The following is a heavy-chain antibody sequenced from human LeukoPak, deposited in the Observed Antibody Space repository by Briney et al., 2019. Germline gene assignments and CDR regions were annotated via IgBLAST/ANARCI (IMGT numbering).Heavy chain of an antibody. CDR3: ARGLAVAGTILDY. V-gene: IGHV4-34*01. D-gene: IGHD6-19*01. J-gene: IGHJ4*02. Sequence: SETLSLTCAVYGGSFSGYYWSWIRQPPGKGLEWIGEINHSGSTKYNPPLKSRVTISVDTSKHQFSLKLSSVTAADTAVYYCARGLAVAGTILDYWGQGTLVTVSS. CDR1: GGSFSGYY. CDR2: INHSGST.